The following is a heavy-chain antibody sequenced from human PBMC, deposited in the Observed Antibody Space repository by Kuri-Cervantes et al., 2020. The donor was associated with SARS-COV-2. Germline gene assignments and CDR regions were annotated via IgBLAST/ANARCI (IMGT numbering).Heavy chain of an antibody. CDR1: GFTFSSYG. V-gene: IGHV3-33*01. J-gene: IGHJ4*02. D-gene: IGHD6-13*01. CDR3: ARDYSSWYKGPFDY. CDR2: IWYDGSNK. Sequence: GGSLRLSCAASGFTFSSYGMHWVRQAPGKGLEWVAVIWYDGSNKYYADSVKGRFTISGDNSKNTLYLQMNSLRAEDTAVYYCARDYSSWYKGPFDYWGQGTLVTVSS.